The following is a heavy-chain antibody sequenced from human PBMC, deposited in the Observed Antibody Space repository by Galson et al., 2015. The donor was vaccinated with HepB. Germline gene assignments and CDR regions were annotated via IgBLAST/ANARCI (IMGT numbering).Heavy chain of an antibody. V-gene: IGHV1-46*01. CDR1: GSTFTSYY. CDR3: AREGNDYSNYVGWFDP. CDR2: INPSGGST. D-gene: IGHD4-11*01. Sequence: SVKVSCKASGSTFTSYYMHWVRQAPGQGLEWMGIINPSGGSTSYAQKFQGRVTMTRDTSTSTVYMELSSLRSEDTAVYYCAREGNDYSNYVGWFDPWGQGTLVTVSS. J-gene: IGHJ5*02.